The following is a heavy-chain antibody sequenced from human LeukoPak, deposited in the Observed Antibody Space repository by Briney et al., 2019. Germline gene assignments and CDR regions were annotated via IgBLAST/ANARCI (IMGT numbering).Heavy chain of an antibody. V-gene: IGHV4-38-2*01. CDR1: GYSISSGYY. J-gene: IGHJ4*02. Sequence: PSETLSLTCAVSGYSISSGYYWGWVRQPPGKGLEWIGSIYHSGSTYYNPSLKSRVTISVDTSKNQFSLKLSSVTAADTAVYYCGRLNLPAVSGAFDYWGQGTLVTVSS. CDR3: GRLNLPAVSGAFDY. CDR2: IYHSGST. D-gene: IGHD2-2*01.